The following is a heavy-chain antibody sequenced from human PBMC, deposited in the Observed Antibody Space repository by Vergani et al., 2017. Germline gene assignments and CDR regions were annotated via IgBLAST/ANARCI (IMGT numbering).Heavy chain of an antibody. CDR2: FDPEDGET. V-gene: IGHV1-24*01. D-gene: IGHD6-13*01. CDR3: ATSGWQQLGAFDI. Sequence: QVQLVQSGAEVKKPGASVKVSCKASGYTFTGYYMHWVRQAPGKGLEWMGGFDPEDGETIYAQKFQGRVTMTEDTSTDTAYMELSSLRSEDTAVYYCATSGWQQLGAFDIWGQGTMVTVSS. J-gene: IGHJ3*02. CDR1: GYTFTGYY.